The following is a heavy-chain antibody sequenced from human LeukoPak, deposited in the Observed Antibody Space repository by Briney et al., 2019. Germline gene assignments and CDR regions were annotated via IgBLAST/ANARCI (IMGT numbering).Heavy chain of an antibody. D-gene: IGHD2/OR15-2a*01. V-gene: IGHV3-74*01. CDR3: TRDLSPAHF. CDR2: VSGDGSST. J-gene: IGHJ4*02. Sequence: GGSLRLSCATSGFTFSAYWMHWVRQAPGKGLVWVSRVSGDGSSTVYADSVKGRFTIPRDNAKNTLYLQMNSLRADDTAVYYCTRDLSPAHFWGQGTLVTVSS. CDR1: GFTFSAYW.